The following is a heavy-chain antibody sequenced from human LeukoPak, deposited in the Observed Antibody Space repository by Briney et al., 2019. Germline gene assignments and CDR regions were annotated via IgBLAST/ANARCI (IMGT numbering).Heavy chain of an antibody. CDR1: GFTFSSYA. V-gene: IGHV3-30-3*01. Sequence: PGGSLRLSCAASGFTFSSYAMHWVRQAPGKGLEWVAVISYDGSNKYYADSVKGRFTISRDNSRNTLYLQMNSLRVDDTAIYYCAKDYGPDIVGTIGGYWGQGTLVTVS. D-gene: IGHD5-12*01. CDR2: ISYDGSNK. J-gene: IGHJ4*02. CDR3: AKDYGPDIVGTIGGY.